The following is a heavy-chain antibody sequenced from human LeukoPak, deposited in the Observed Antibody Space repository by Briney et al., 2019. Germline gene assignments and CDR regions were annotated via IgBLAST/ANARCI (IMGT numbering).Heavy chain of an antibody. D-gene: IGHD2-8*02. V-gene: IGHV3-23*01. CDR3: ATYRQVLLPFES. CDR2: IFPGGGEI. CDR1: GFTFSTFA. Sequence: GGSLRLSCAASGFTFSTFAMIGVRHPPGKGLEWVSSIFPGGGEIHYADSVRGRFTISRDNSKSTLSLQMNNLRAEDTAIYYCATYRQVLLPFESWGQGTLVTVSS. J-gene: IGHJ4*02.